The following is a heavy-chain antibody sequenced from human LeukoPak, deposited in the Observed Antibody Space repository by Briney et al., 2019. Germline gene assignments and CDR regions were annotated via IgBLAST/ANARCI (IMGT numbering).Heavy chain of an antibody. CDR1: GFTFSSYS. Sequence: PGGSLRLSCAASGFTFSSYSMNWVRQAPGKGLEWVSAISGSSSYIYYADSVKGRFTISRDNAKNSLYLQMNSLRVEDTAVYYCARKISYISVFDYWGRGTLVTVSS. CDR2: ISGSSSYI. V-gene: IGHV3-21*04. J-gene: IGHJ4*02. D-gene: IGHD2-15*01. CDR3: ARKISYISVFDY.